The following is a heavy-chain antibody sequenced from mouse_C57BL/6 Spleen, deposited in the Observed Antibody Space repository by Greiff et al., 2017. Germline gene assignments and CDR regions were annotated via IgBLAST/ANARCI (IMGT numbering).Heavy chain of an antibody. CDR3: ARHKVARGYFDV. J-gene: IGHJ1*03. Sequence: EVQVVESGGGLVKPGGSLKLSCAASGFTFSSYTMSWVRQTPEKRLEWVATISGGGGNTYYPDSVKGRFTISRDNAKNTLYLQMSSLRSEDTALYYCARHKVARGYFDVWGTGTTVTVSS. CDR2: ISGGGGNT. D-gene: IGHD1-1*02. V-gene: IGHV5-9*01. CDR1: GFTFSSYT.